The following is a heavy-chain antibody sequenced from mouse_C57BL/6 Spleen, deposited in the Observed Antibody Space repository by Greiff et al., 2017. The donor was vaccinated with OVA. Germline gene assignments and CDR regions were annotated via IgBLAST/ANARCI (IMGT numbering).Heavy chain of an antibody. J-gene: IGHJ2*01. CDR3: TKGSTPYYFDY. D-gene: IGHD1-1*01. CDR1: GYTFTDYE. V-gene: IGHV1-15*01. CDR2: IDPETGGT. Sequence: VQLQQSGAELVRPGASVTLSCKASGYTFTDYEMHWVKQTPVHGLEWIGAIDPETGGTAYNQKFKGKAILTADKSSSTAYMELRSLTSEDSAVYSGTKGSTPYYFDYWGQGTTLTVSS.